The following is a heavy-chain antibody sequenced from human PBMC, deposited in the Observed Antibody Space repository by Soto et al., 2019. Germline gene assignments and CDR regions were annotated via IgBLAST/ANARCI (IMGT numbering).Heavy chain of an antibody. J-gene: IGHJ4*02. V-gene: IGHV1-46*02. Sequence: ASVKVSCKPSGYTLNTYYLHWVRQAPGQGLEWMGIIHPSGGGSTYAQKFLGRVTMTRDTSTSTVFMELSSLRSADTAVYYCARGGLTTVTSPIDDWGQGTLVTVSS. CDR1: GYTLNTYY. CDR2: IHPSGGGS. CDR3: ARGGLTTVTSPIDD. D-gene: IGHD4-17*01.